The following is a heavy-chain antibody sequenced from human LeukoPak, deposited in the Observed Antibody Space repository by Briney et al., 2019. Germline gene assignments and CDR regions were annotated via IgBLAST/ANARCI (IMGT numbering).Heavy chain of an antibody. CDR1: GFTFSSYG. Sequence: GGSLRLSCAASGFTFSSYGMHWVRQAPGKGLEWVAFIRYDGSNKYYADSVKGRFTISRDNSKNTLYLQMNSLRAEDTAVYYCAKEDYDILTGSAFDYWGQGTLVTVSS. D-gene: IGHD3-9*01. J-gene: IGHJ4*02. CDR2: IRYDGSNK. V-gene: IGHV3-30*02. CDR3: AKEDYDILTGSAFDY.